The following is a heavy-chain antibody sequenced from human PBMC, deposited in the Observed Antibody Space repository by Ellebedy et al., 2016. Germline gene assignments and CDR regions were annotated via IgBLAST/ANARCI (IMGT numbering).Heavy chain of an antibody. CDR3: ATGIPAVSAAIVYPRRYGLDL. Sequence: SVKVSCXAPGFTFSYSAIQWVRQARGQPLEWVGWIAVGSGRTNFAQRFQDRVSIISDVSTRTVSMELSNLRSEDTAVYYCATGIPAVSAAIVYPRRYGLDLWGQGTSVTVSS. V-gene: IGHV1-58*02. D-gene: IGHD2-2*01. CDR2: IAVGSGRT. J-gene: IGHJ6*02. CDR1: GFTFSYSA.